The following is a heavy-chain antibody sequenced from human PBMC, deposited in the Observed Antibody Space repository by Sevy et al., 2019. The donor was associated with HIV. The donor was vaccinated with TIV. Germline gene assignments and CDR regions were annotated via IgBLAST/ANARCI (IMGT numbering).Heavy chain of an antibody. CDR2: IYGGGST. CDR3: ARDGGYYGSGSYWV. V-gene: IGHV3-53*01. J-gene: IGHJ4*02. D-gene: IGHD3-10*01. CDR1: GFTVSSNY. Sequence: GGSLRLSCAASGFTVSSNYMSWVRQAPGKGLEWVSVIYGGGSTYYADSVKGRFTISRDNSKNTLYLQMNSLRAEDTAVYYCARDGGYYGSGSYWVWGQGTLVTVSS.